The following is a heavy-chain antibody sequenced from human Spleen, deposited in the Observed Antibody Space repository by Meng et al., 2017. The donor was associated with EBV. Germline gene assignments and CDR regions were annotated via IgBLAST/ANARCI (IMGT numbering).Heavy chain of an antibody. J-gene: IGHJ4*02. CDR1: GGSFSDYY. D-gene: IGHD3-9*01. V-gene: IGHV4-34*01. Sequence: QLKTWGAGLLKPSETLSLTCAVYGGSFSDYYWSWIRQPPGKGLEWIGEINHVGSTNYNPSLKSRVIMSVDTSKNQFSLRLSSVTAADAAVYYCARTLRERLFDWFWSQGTLVTVSS. CDR2: INHVGST. CDR3: ARTLRERLFDWF.